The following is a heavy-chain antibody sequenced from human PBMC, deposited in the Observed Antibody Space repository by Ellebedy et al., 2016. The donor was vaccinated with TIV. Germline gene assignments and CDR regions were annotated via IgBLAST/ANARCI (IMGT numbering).Heavy chain of an antibody. CDR3: ATYYYDSSGSLSRAFDI. CDR2: ISAYNGNT. CDR1: GYTFTSYG. V-gene: IGHV1-18*01. J-gene: IGHJ3*02. Sequence: ASVKVSCXASGYTFTSYGISWVRQAPGQGLEWMGWISAYNGNTNYAQKLQGRVTMTTDTSTSTAYMELSSLRSEDTAVYYCATYYYDSSGSLSRAFDIWGQGTMVTVSS. D-gene: IGHD3-22*01.